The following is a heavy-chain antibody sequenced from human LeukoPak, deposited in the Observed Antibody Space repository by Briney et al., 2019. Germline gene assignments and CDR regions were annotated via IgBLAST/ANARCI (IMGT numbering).Heavy chain of an antibody. CDR3: ARRGSYYRGSYFDY. CDR1: GGSISSYY. CDR2: IYYRGST. J-gene: IGHJ4*02. V-gene: IGHV4-59*08. Sequence: SETLSLTCTVSGGSISSYYWSWIRQPPGKGLEWIGYIYYRGSTNYNPSLKSRVTISVDTSKNQFSLKLSSVTAADTAVYYCARRGSYYRGSYFDYWGQGTLVTVSS. D-gene: IGHD1-26*01.